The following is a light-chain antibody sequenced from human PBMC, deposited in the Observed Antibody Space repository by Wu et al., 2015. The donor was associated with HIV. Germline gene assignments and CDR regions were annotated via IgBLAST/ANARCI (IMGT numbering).Light chain of an antibody. Sequence: EIVLTQSPATLSLSPGERATLSCRASQSVSSYLAWYQQKPGQAPRLLIYDASNRATGIPARFSGSGSGTDFTLTISSLEPEDFAVYFCQQYVGAPLTFGGGT. CDR3: QQYVGAPLT. CDR1: QSVSSY. V-gene: IGKV3-11*01. CDR2: DAS. J-gene: IGKJ4*01.